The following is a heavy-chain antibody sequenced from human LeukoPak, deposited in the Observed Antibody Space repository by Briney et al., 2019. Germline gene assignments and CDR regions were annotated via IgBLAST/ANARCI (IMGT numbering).Heavy chain of an antibody. CDR1: GYTFSMYN. CDR2: INPTGGT. D-gene: IGHD2-2*01. J-gene: IGHJ4*02. V-gene: IGHV1-46*01. CDR3: AREGVPGTGLDY. Sequence: GASVKVSCKASGYTFSMYNMHWVRQAPGQGLEWMGIINPTGGTSYAQKLQGRITVTRDTSTSTMFMDLSSLRSEDTAVYYCAREGVPGTGLDYWGQGTLVTVSS.